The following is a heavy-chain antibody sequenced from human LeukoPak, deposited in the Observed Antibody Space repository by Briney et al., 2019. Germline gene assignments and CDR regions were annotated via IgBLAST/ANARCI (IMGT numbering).Heavy chain of an antibody. CDR1: GFTFSSYA. CDR3: AREYHYGDYVTPYFDY. Sequence: GGSLRLSCAASGFTFSSYAMSWVRQAPGKGLEYVSAISSNGGSTYYANSVKGRFTISRDNSKNTLYLQMGSLRAEDMAVYYCAREYHYGDYVTPYFDYWGQGTLVTVSS. D-gene: IGHD4-17*01. CDR2: ISSNGGST. V-gene: IGHV3-64*01. J-gene: IGHJ4*02.